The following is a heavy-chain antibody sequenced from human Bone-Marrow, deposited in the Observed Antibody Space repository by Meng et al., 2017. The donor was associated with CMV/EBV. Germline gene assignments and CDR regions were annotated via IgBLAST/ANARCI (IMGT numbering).Heavy chain of an antibody. CDR2: INHSGST. CDR1: GGSFSGYY. J-gene: IGHJ2*01. CDR3: ARGAEYDILTGSSWYFYL. Sequence: GSLRLSCAVYGGSFSGYYWSWIRQPPGKGLEWIGEINHSGSTNSNPSLKSRVTISVDTSKNQFSLKLSSVTAADTAVYYCARGAEYDILTGSSWYFYLWDRATLAAVSS. D-gene: IGHD3-9*01. V-gene: IGHV4-34*01.